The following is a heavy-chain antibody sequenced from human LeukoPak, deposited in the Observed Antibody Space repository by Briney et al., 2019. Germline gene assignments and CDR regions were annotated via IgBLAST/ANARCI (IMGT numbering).Heavy chain of an antibody. Sequence: QPGEPLRLSCSASGFTFSSYAMHWVRQAPGKALEYVSGIRSIGGSTNYADSVKGRFTISRDNSKNTVYLQMSSLRAEDTAVYYCVKDGDSAGWYYYFDYWGQGTLVTVSS. J-gene: IGHJ4*02. D-gene: IGHD6-19*01. CDR1: GFTFSSYA. V-gene: IGHV3-64D*06. CDR3: VKDGDSAGWYYYFDY. CDR2: IRSIGGST.